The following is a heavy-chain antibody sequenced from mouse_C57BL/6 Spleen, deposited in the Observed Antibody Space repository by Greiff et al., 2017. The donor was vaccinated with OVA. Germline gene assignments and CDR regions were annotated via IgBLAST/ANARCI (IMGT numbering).Heavy chain of an antibody. D-gene: IGHD1-1*01. V-gene: IGHV5-17*01. J-gene: IGHJ1*03. CDR2: ISSGSSTI. Sequence: EVKLMESGGGLVKPGGSLKLSCAASGFTFSDYGMHWVRQAPEKGLEWVAYISSGSSTIYYADTVKGRFTISRDNAKNTLFLQMTSLRSEDTAMYYCARRGETVVATEGYWYFDVWGTGTTVTVSS. CDR3: ARRGETVVATEGYWYFDV. CDR1: GFTFSDYG.